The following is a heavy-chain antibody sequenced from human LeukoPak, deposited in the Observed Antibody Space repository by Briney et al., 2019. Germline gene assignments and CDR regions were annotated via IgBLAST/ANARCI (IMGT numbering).Heavy chain of an antibody. CDR2: INHSGST. Sequence: SETLSLTSAVYGGSFSGYYWSWIRQPPGKGLEWIGEINHSGSTNYNPSLKSRVTISVDTSKNQFSLKLSSVTAADTAVYYCARRPALTVVVVAAAFDYWGQGTLVTVSS. V-gene: IGHV4-34*01. CDR1: GGSFSGYY. J-gene: IGHJ4*02. CDR3: ARRPALTVVVVAAAFDY. D-gene: IGHD2-15*01.